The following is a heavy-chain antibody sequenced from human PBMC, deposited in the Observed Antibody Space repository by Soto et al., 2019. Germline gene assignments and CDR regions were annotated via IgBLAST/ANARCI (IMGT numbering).Heavy chain of an antibody. CDR2: INYTGST. V-gene: IGHV4-39*01. CDR1: GGSISSSTSY. J-gene: IGHJ6*03. Sequence: QLQLQESGPGLVKPSETLSLTCTVSGGSISSSTSYWGWIRQPPGKGLEWIGSINYTGSTYYSPSLKSRVTISADTFKNQFSLKLRSVTAADVDVYFCARTGNYYLYSADVWGKGTRVTVSS. CDR3: ARTGNYYLYSADV.